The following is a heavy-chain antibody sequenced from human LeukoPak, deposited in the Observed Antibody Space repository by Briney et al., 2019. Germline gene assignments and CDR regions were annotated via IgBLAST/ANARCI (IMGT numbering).Heavy chain of an antibody. J-gene: IGHJ5*02. CDR1: GFTFTSAW. CDR2: MNEDGSGR. Sequence: GGSLRLSCAASGFTFTSAWMSWLRQTPEKGLEWVAHMNEDGSGRFYVDSAKGRFTISRDDTQNSVYLQMNSLRVEDTAVYYCAEWFGESVPWGQGTLVTVSS. V-gene: IGHV3-7*01. D-gene: IGHD3-10*01. CDR3: AEWFGESVP.